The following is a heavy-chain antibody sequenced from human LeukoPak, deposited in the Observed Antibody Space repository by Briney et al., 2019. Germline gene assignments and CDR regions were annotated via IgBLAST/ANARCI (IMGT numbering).Heavy chain of an antibody. Sequence: ASETLSLTCAVYGGSFSGYYWSWIRQPPGKGLEWIGEINHSGSTNYNPSLKSRVTISVDTSKNQFSLKLRSVTAADTAVYYCARLYGNYQNYFDYWGQGTLVTVSS. CDR3: ARLYGNYQNYFDY. V-gene: IGHV4-34*01. J-gene: IGHJ4*02. CDR2: INHSGST. CDR1: GGSFSGYY. D-gene: IGHD1-7*01.